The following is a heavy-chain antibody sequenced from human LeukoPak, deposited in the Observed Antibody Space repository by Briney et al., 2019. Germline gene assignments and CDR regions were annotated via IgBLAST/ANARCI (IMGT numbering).Heavy chain of an antibody. D-gene: IGHD5-12*01. CDR1: GFTFSSYG. Sequence: PGRSLRLSCAASGFTFSSYGMQWFRQAPDKGLEWVAAISNDGSNKYYADSVKGRFTMSRDNSKNTLYLQMNSLRAEDTAVYYCAKVDIVATIDAGRLVDYWGQGTLVTVSS. CDR3: AKVDIVATIDAGRLVDY. CDR2: ISNDGSNK. J-gene: IGHJ4*02. V-gene: IGHV3-30*18.